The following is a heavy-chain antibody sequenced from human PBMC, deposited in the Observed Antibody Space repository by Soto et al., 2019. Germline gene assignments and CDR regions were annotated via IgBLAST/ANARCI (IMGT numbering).Heavy chain of an antibody. V-gene: IGHV3-49*02. CDR3: TRGTGLYGMDG. J-gene: IGHJ6*02. CDR2: IRSKAYGGTT. Sequence: GVSLPLWRPGSEVPSLDHPLIWVRRTPGKGLEWVGFIRSKAYGGTTEWAASVRGRFTFSRDDSKRIAYLQMNSLKTEDTGVYWCTRGTGLYGMDGWGHGTTVTVSS. CDR1: EVPSLDHP. D-gene: IGHD2-8*02.